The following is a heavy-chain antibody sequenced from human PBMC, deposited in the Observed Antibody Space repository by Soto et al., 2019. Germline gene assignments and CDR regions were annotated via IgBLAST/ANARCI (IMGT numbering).Heavy chain of an antibody. Sequence: GGSLRLSCAASGFTFSSYGMHWVRQAPGKGLEWVAVIWYDGSNKYYADSVKGRFTISRDNSKNTLYLQMNSLRAEDTAVYYCAREGTEGILTGLIYLYYFDYWGQGTLVTVSS. CDR1: GFTFSSYG. CDR2: IWYDGSNK. CDR3: AREGTEGILTGLIYLYYFDY. D-gene: IGHD3-9*01. V-gene: IGHV3-33*01. J-gene: IGHJ4*02.